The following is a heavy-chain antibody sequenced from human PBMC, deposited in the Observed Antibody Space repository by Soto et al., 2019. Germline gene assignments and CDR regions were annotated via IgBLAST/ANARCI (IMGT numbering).Heavy chain of an antibody. CDR2: IYYSGST. J-gene: IGHJ6*02. CDR3: ARGDDFWSSYYAGMDV. CDR1: GGSISSGDYY. Sequence: SETLSLTCTVSGGSISSGDYYWSWIRQPPGKGLGWIGYIYYSGSTYYNPSLKSRVTISVDTSKNQFSLKLSSVTAADTAVYYCARGDDFWSSYYAGMDVWGQGTTVTVSS. D-gene: IGHD3-3*01. V-gene: IGHV4-30-4*01.